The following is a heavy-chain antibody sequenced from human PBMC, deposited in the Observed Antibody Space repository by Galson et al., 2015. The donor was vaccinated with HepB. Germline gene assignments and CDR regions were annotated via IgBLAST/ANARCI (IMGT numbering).Heavy chain of an antibody. CDR2: INPSGGST. Sequence: SVKVSCKASGYTFTSYYMHWVRQAPGQGLEWMGIINPSGGSTSYAQKLQGRVTMTRDTSTSTVYMELSSLRSEDTAVYYCARDRVVPRKIFDYWGQGTLVTVSS. CDR1: GYTFTSYY. D-gene: IGHD3-3*01. V-gene: IGHV1-46*04. J-gene: IGHJ4*02. CDR3: ARDRVVPRKIFDY.